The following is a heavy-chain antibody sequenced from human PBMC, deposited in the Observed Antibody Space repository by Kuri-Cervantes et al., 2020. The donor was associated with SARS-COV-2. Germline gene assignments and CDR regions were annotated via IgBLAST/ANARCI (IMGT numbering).Heavy chain of an antibody. J-gene: IGHJ4*02. D-gene: IGHD3-16*02. Sequence: ASVKVSCKVSGYTLTELSMHWVRQAPGKGLEWMGGFDPEDGETIYAQKFQGRVTMTEDTSTDTAYMELSSLRSEDTAVYYCARGVYDYVWGSYRLMGDYWGQGTLVTVSS. CDR3: ARGVYDYVWGSYRLMGDY. CDR1: GYTLTELS. CDR2: FDPEDGET. V-gene: IGHV1-24*01.